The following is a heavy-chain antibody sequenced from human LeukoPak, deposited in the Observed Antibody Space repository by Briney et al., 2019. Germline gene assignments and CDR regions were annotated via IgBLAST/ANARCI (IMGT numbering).Heavy chain of an antibody. CDR3: ARAAGIQLWLRMDY. D-gene: IGHD5-18*01. CDR1: GDTFTTYG. CDR2: ISGYNGNT. J-gene: IGHJ4*02. Sequence: ASVKVPCKASGDTFTTYGVTWVRQAPGQGLEWMGWISGYNGNTEYTQKFQGRVAMTRDTSTSTVYMELSSLRSEDTAVYYCARAAGIQLWLRMDYWGQGTLVTVSS. V-gene: IGHV1-18*01.